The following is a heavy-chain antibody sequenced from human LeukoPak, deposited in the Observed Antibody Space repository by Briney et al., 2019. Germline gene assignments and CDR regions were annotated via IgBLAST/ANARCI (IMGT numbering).Heavy chain of an antibody. CDR1: GFTFSSYS. D-gene: IGHD2/OR15-2a*01. J-gene: IGHJ4*02. Sequence: GGSLRFSCAASGFTFSSYSMNWVRQAPGKGLEWVSSISSSGSYIYYADSVKGRFTISRDNANKSLYLQLNSLRAEDTAVYFCAREPIYGLNFDYWGQGTLVTVSS. CDR3: AREPIYGLNFDY. V-gene: IGHV3-21*01. CDR2: ISSSGSYI.